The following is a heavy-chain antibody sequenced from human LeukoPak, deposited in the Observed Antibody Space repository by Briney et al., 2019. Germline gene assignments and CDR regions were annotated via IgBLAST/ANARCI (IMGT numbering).Heavy chain of an antibody. Sequence: GGSLRLSCAASGFTFSSYSMNWVRQAPGKGLEWVSSISGGGGNPYYADSVKGRFTISRDNSKNTLYLQMNSLRAEDTAIYYCAKDSDGGKIDFFDCWGQGTLVSVSS. CDR2: ISGGGGNP. D-gene: IGHD2-15*01. V-gene: IGHV3-23*01. CDR1: GFTFSSYS. CDR3: AKDSDGGKIDFFDC. J-gene: IGHJ4*02.